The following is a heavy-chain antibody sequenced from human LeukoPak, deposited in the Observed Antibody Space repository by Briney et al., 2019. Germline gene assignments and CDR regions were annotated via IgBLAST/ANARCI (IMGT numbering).Heavy chain of an antibody. CDR2: IYYSGST. Sequence: PSETLSLTCTVSGGSISSSSYYWGWIRQPPGKGLEWIGSIYYSGSTYYNPSLKSRVTISVDTSKNQFSLKLSSVTAADTAVYYCARQYNSSGNWYYFASWGQGTLVTVSS. V-gene: IGHV4-39*01. D-gene: IGHD3-22*01. CDR3: ARQYNSSGNWYYFAS. CDR1: GGSISSSSYY. J-gene: IGHJ4*02.